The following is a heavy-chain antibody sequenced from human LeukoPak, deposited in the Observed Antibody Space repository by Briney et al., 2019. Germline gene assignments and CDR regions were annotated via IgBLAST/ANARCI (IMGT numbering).Heavy chain of an antibody. V-gene: IGHV1-69*05. CDR3: ARKLGGIVVVPAAIGGWFDP. CDR2: IIPIFGTA. Sequence: SVKVSCKASGGTFSSYAISWVRQAPGQGLEWMGGIIPIFGTANYAQKLQGRVTITTDESTSTAYMELSSLRSEDTAVYYCARKLGGIVVVPAAIGGWFDPWGRGTLVTVSS. CDR1: GGTFSSYA. D-gene: IGHD2-2*01. J-gene: IGHJ5*02.